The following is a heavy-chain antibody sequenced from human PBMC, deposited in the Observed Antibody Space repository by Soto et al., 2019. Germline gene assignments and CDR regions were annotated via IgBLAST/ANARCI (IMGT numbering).Heavy chain of an antibody. V-gene: IGHV4-34*01. Sequence: QVQLQQWGAGLLKPSETLSLTCAVYGGSFSGYYWSWIRQPPGKGLEWMGEINHSGSTNYNPSLKSRVTISVDTSKNQISLKLSSVTAADTAVYYCARGRYYYGSGSYSLPYYYYYYLDVWGKGTTVTVSS. D-gene: IGHD3-10*01. CDR3: ARGRYYYGSGSYSLPYYYYYYLDV. CDR2: INHSGST. J-gene: IGHJ6*03. CDR1: GGSFSGYY.